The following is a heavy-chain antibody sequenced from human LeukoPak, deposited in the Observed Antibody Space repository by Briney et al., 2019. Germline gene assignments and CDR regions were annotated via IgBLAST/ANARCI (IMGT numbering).Heavy chain of an antibody. D-gene: IGHD3-22*01. CDR2: INPNSGGT. CDR1: GYTFTGYY. V-gene: IGHV1-2*06. CDR3: ARAKLSRHYDSSTYYSTFHYYYPMDV. Sequence: ASVKVSCKASGYTFTGYYMHWVRQAPGQGLEWMGRINPNSGGTSYAQKFQGRVTMTRDTSISTAYMDLSSLRSEDTAVYYCARAKLSRHYDSSTYYSTFHYYYPMDVWGQGTTVTVSS. J-gene: IGHJ6*02.